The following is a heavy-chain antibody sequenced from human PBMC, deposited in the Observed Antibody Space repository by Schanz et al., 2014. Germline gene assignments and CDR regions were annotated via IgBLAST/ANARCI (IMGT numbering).Heavy chain of an antibody. Sequence: QVQLVQSGAEVKKPGASVKVSCKASGYTFTDYGLSWVRQAPGQGLEWMGWISAYNGHTDYAQKLQGRVTLTTDTSTSTAYMELRSLRSDDTAVYYCARGGYSSGWYDRDIAHFDYWGQGTLVTVSS. D-gene: IGHD6-19*01. CDR2: ISAYNGHT. V-gene: IGHV1-18*01. J-gene: IGHJ4*02. CDR1: GYTFTDYG. CDR3: ARGGYSSGWYDRDIAHFDY.